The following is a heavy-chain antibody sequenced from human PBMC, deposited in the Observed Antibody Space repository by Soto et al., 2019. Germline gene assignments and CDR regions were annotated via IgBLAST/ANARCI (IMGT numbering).Heavy chain of an antibody. CDR3: ARLRCATRFQCYFDY. CDR2: IYPDNSAT. J-gene: IGHJ4*02. CDR1: GYIFTTYW. V-gene: IGHV5-51*01. Sequence: EVQLVQSGAEVKKPGESLKISCKGSGYIFTTYWIGWVRRMPGKGLEWMGIIYPDNSATTYSPSFQGQVTISADKSISTAYLQWGSVKASDTAMYYCARLRCATRFQCYFDYWGQGTLVTVSS. D-gene: IGHD4-17*01.